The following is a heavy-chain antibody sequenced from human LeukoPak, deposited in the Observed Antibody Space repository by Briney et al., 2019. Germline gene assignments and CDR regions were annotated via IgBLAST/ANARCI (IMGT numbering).Heavy chain of an antibody. J-gene: IGHJ5*02. D-gene: IGHD3-3*01. CDR3: AHRRQGTYYDFWSGYYRGHWFDP. V-gene: IGHV2-5*02. CDR2: IYWDDDK. Sequence: SGPTLVKPTQTLTLTCTFSGFSLSTSGVGVGWIRQPPGKALEWLALIYWDDDKRYSPSLKSRLTITKDTSKNQVVLTMTNMDPVDTATYYCAHRRQGTYYDFWSGYYRGHWFDPWGQGTLVTVSS. CDR1: GFSLSTSGVG.